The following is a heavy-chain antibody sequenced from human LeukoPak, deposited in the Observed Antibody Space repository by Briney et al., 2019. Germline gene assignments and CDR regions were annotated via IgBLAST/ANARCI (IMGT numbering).Heavy chain of an antibody. CDR3: ARVWVATISPFDY. CDR1: GYTFTGYY. CDR2: INPNGGGT. D-gene: IGHD5-12*01. J-gene: IGHJ4*02. Sequence: ASVKVSCKASGYTFTGYYMHWVRQAPGQGLEWMGWINPNGGGTNYAQKFQGRVTMTRDTSISTAYVELSRLRSDDTAVYYCARVWVATISPFDYWGQGTLVTVSS. V-gene: IGHV1-2*02.